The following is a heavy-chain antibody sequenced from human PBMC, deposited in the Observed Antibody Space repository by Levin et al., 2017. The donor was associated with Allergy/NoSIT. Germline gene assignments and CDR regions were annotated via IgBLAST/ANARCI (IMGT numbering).Heavy chain of an antibody. CDR3: AKDGGASYYFDY. D-gene: IGHD1-26*01. CDR1: GFTFSSYG. CDR2: ISYDGSNK. V-gene: IGHV3-30*18. Sequence: LSLTCAASGFTFSSYGMHWVRQAPGKGLEWVAVISYDGSNKYYADSVKGRFTISRDNSKNTLYLQMNSLRAEDTAVYYCAKDGGASYYFDYWGQGTLVTVSS. J-gene: IGHJ4*02.